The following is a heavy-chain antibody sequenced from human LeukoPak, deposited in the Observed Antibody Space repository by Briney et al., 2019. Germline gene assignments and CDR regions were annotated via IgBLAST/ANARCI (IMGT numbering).Heavy chain of an antibody. CDR1: GFTFSSYA. CDR3: AKDLEIAAAGTPYYFDY. CDR2: ISGSGGST. J-gene: IGHJ4*02. V-gene: IGHV3-23*01. D-gene: IGHD6-13*01. Sequence: GGSLRLSCAASGFTFSSYATSWVRQAPGKGLEWVSAISGSGGSTYYADSVKGRFTISRDNSKNTLYLQMNSLRAEDTAVYYCAKDLEIAAAGTPYYFDYWGQGTLVTVSS.